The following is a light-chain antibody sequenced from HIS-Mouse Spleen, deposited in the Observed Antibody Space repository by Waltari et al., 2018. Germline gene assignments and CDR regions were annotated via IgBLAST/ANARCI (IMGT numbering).Light chain of an antibody. Sequence: DIQMTQSPSSVSASVGDRVTITCRASQGISSWLAWYQQKPGKAPKLLIYKASSLESGSPSRFSGSGSGTEFTLTISSLQPDDFATYYCQQYNSYSWTFGQGTKVEIK. CDR3: QQYNSYSWT. CDR1: QGISSW. CDR2: KAS. V-gene: IGKV1-5*03. J-gene: IGKJ1*01.